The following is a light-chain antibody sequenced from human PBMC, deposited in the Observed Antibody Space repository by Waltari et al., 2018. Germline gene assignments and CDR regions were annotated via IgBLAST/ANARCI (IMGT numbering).Light chain of an antibody. V-gene: IGLV1-40*01. Sequence: QSVLTQAPSMSGAPGQRVTISCTGSGPNIGAGFDAHWYQQLPRAAPKLLIYGSTSRPLGVPDRFFGSTSGTSASLVIIGLQPEDEAVYYCQSYDTSLSVVFGGGTKLTVL. CDR3: QSYDTSLSVV. CDR2: GST. J-gene: IGLJ3*02. CDR1: GPNIGAGFD.